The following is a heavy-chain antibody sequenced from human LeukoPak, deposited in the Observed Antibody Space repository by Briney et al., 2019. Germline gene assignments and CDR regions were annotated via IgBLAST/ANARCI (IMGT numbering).Heavy chain of an antibody. Sequence: ASVQVSCKASGYMFTDYYLHWVRQAPGQGLEWMGWIKAESGRTHYAQKFQGGVTMTRDTSISTAYMELSRLRSDDTALYYWARGGKYGCSGGSCYSDYWGQGTLVTVSS. J-gene: IGHJ4*02. D-gene: IGHD2-15*01. CDR2: IKAESGRT. CDR1: GYMFTDYY. V-gene: IGHV1-2*02. CDR3: ARGGKYGCSGGSCYSDY.